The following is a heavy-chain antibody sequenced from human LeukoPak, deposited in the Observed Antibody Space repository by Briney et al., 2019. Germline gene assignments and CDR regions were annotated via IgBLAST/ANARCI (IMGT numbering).Heavy chain of an antibody. CDR2: ISDSGGSS. V-gene: IGHV3-23*01. CDR3: ARHDSYIPW. CDR1: GFRFTDYD. Sequence: PGGSLRLSCAASGFRFTDYDMSWVRQAPGKGLQWVSGISDSGGSSYYTDSVKGRFTISRDNSKNTVFLEMNNLRVEDTAVYFCARHDSYIPWWGQGSLVTVSS. D-gene: IGHD5-18*01. J-gene: IGHJ4*02.